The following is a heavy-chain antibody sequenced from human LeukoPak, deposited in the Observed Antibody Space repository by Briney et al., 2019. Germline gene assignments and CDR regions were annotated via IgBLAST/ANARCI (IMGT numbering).Heavy chain of an antibody. CDR1: GFTLSSYE. CDR2: ISSSSIYI. J-gene: IGHJ4*02. D-gene: IGHD6-13*01. V-gene: IGHV3-21*01. Sequence: GGSLRLSCAASGFTLSSYEMNWVRQAPGKGLEWVSSISSSSIYIYYADSVKGRFTISRDNAKNSLYLQMNSLRAEDTAVYYCARGSRGNIAAAGHFDYWGQGTLVTVSS. CDR3: ARGSRGNIAAAGHFDY.